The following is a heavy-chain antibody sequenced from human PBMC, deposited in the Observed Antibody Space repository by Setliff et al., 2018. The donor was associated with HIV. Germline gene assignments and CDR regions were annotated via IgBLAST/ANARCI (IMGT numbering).Heavy chain of an antibody. J-gene: IGHJ6*03. CDR3: ARGRAAGGSYSYYYMDV. Sequence: ASVKVSCKASGGTFSSYAISWVRQAPGQGLEWMGGIIPIFGTANYAQKFQGRVTITADESTSTAYMELSSLRSEDTAVYYCARGRAAGGSYSYYYMDVWGKGTTVTVSS. V-gene: IGHV1-69*13. CDR2: IIPIFGTA. D-gene: IGHD1-26*01. CDR1: GGTFSSYA.